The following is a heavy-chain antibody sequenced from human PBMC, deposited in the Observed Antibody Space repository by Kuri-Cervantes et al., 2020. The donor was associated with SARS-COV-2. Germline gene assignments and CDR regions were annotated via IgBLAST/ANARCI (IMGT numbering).Heavy chain of an antibody. Sequence: ESLKLSCAASGFTFSGHWIHWVRQAPGKGLVWVSRINPDGSYTNNADSVKGRFTLSRDNAKNMLFLQMNSLRAEDTAVYYCVRDGDHWNFDYWGQGTLVTVSS. D-gene: IGHD1-1*01. V-gene: IGHV3-74*01. J-gene: IGHJ4*02. CDR1: GFTFSGHW. CDR3: VRDGDHWNFDY. CDR2: INPDGSYT.